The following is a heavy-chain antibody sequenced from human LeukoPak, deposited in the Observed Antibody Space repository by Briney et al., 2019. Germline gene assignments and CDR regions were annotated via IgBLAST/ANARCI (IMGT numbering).Heavy chain of an antibody. D-gene: IGHD5-24*01. J-gene: IGHJ4*02. V-gene: IGHV3-21*01. CDR3: ARGEWLQPYDY. Sequence: PGGSRRLSCAASGFTFGSYSMNWVRQAPGKGLEGFSSISSSSSYIYYADSVKGRFTISRDNAKNSLYLQMNSLRAEDTAVYYCARGEWLQPYDYWGQGTLVTVSS. CDR1: GFTFGSYS. CDR2: ISSSSSYI.